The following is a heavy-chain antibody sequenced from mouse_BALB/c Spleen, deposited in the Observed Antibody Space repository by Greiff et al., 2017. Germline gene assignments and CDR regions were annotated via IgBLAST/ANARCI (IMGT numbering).Heavy chain of an antibody. V-gene: IGHV5-17*02. Sequence: EVKVEESGGGLVQPGGSRKLSCAASGFTFSSFGMHWVRQAPEKGLEWVAYISSGSSTIYYADTVKGRFTISRDNPKNTLFLQMTSLRSEDTAMYYCARWLTAMDYWGQGTSVTVSS. J-gene: IGHJ4*01. D-gene: IGHD2-2*01. CDR3: ARWLTAMDY. CDR2: ISSGSSTI. CDR1: GFTFSSFG.